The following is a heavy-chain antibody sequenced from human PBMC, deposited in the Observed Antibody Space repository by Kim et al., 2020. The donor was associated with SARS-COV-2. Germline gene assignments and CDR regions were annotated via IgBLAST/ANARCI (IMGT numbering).Heavy chain of an antibody. D-gene: IGHD2-2*03. J-gene: IGHJ6*02. V-gene: IGHV1-69*13. CDR2: IIPIFVTA. CDR1: GGTFSSYA. Sequence: SVKVSCKASGGTFSSYAISWVRQAPGQGLGWMGGIIPIFVTANYAQKFQGRDTITADESTSTAYMELSSLRSEDTAVYYCARGVDIVVVPVAASYYYYGMDVWGQGTTVTVSS. CDR3: ARGVDIVVVPVAASYYYYGMDV.